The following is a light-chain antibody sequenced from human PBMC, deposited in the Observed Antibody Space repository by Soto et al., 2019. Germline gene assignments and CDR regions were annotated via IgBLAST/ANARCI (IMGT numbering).Light chain of an antibody. V-gene: IGLV2-11*01. J-gene: IGLJ2*01. Sequence: QSALTQPRSVSGSPGQSVTISCTGTSSDVGAYNYVSWYQQHPGKAPKLMIYDVSKWPSGVPDRFSGSKSGNTASLTISGLQAEDDADYYCCSYAGGYTYVFGGGTKLTVL. CDR3: CSYAGGYTYV. CDR2: DVS. CDR1: SSDVGAYNY.